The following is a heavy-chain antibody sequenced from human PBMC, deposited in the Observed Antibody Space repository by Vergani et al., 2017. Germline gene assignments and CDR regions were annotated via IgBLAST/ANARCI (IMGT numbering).Heavy chain of an antibody. CDR2: ISWNSGSI. V-gene: IGHV3-9*01. Sequence: EVQLVESGGGLVQPGRSLRLSCAASGFTFDDYAMHWVRQAPGKGLEWVSGISWNSGSIGYADSVKGRFTISRDNAKNSLYLQMNSLRAEDTAVYYCAASPLRRFLRPLEHDYWGQGTLVTVSS. CDR3: AASPLRRFLRPLEHDY. D-gene: IGHD3-3*01. J-gene: IGHJ4*02. CDR1: GFTFDDYA.